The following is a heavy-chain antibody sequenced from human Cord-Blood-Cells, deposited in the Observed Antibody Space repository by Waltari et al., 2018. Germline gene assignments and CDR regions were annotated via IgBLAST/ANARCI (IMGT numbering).Heavy chain of an antibody. V-gene: IGHV4-38-2*01. D-gene: IGHD1-26*01. CDR1: GYSISSGYY. CDR2: IYHSGGT. CDR3: AQDSGSYYFAFDI. J-gene: IGHJ3*02. Sequence: QVQLQESGPGLVKPSETLSLTCAVSGYSISSGYYWGWIRQPPGKGLGGIGSIYHSGGTNYNPSLKRRVTISVDTSKNEFSRKLSSVTAADTAVYYCAQDSGSYYFAFDIWGQGTMVTVSS.